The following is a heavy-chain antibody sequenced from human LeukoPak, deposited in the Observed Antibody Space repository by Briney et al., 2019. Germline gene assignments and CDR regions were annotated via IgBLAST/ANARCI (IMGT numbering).Heavy chain of an antibody. J-gene: IGHJ3*02. V-gene: IGHV4-34*01. Sequence: PSGTLSLTCAVYGGSFSGYYWSWIRQRPGKGLECVGEINHSGSTNYNPSLKSRVNISVDTSKNQFSLKLSSVTAADTAVYYCARAYLVYYYDSGGPRLDAFDIWGQGTMVTASS. CDR3: ARAYLVYYYDSGGPRLDAFDI. CDR1: GGSFSGYY. D-gene: IGHD3-22*01. CDR2: INHSGST.